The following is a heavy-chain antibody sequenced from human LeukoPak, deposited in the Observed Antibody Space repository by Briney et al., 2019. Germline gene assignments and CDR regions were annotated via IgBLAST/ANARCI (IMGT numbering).Heavy chain of an antibody. J-gene: IGHJ4*02. CDR1: GGSISSSSYY. Sequence: ASETLSLTCTVSGGSISSSSYYWNWIRQPPGKGLEWIGYIYYSGTTNYNPSLKSRVSMSVDTSKNQFSLKLSSVTAADTAVYYCARRAGGYSHPYDYWGQGILVTVSS. V-gene: IGHV4-61*01. D-gene: IGHD4-23*01. CDR3: ARRAGGYSHPYDY. CDR2: IYYSGTT.